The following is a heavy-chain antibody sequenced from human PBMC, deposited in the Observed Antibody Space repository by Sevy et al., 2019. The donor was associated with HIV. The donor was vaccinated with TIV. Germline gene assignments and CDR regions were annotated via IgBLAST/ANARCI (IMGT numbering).Heavy chain of an antibody. D-gene: IGHD3-10*01. CDR2: ISPYTGNT. J-gene: IGHJ4*02. V-gene: IGHV1-18*01. Sequence: ASVKVSCKASGYTFSTYGISWVRQAPGQGLEWMGWISPYTGNTNYAQKLLGRITMTTDTSTGTAYMELRSLRSDDTAVYFCARDAPFFHGVGSRVPLFDHWGQGTLVTVSS. CDR3: ARDAPFFHGVGSRVPLFDH. CDR1: GYTFSTYG.